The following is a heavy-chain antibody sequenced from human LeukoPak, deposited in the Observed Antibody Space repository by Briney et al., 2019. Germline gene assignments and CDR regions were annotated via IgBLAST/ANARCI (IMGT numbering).Heavy chain of an antibody. CDR2: IYYSGST. Sequence: SETLSLTCTVSGGSISSGDYYWSWIRQPPGKGLEWIGYIYYSGSTYYNPSLKSRVTISVDTSKNQFSLKLGSVTAADTAVYYCARERSTSCYDIWGQGTMVTVSS. CDR3: ARERSTSCYDI. CDR1: GGSISSGDYY. D-gene: IGHD2-2*01. J-gene: IGHJ3*02. V-gene: IGHV4-30-4*08.